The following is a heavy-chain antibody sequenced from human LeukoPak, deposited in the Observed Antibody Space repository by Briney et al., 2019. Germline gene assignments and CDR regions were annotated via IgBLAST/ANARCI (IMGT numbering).Heavy chain of an antibody. V-gene: IGHV4-39*07. D-gene: IGHD3-3*01. Sequence: SETLSLTCTVSGGSISSSSYYWGWIRQPPGKGLEWIGSIYHSGSTYYNPSLKSRVTISVDRSKNQFSLKLSSVTAADTAVYYCARASSYYDFWSGPPAHNWFDPWGQGTLVTVSS. CDR3: ARASSYYDFWSGPPAHNWFDP. J-gene: IGHJ5*02. CDR1: GGSISSSSYY. CDR2: IYHSGST.